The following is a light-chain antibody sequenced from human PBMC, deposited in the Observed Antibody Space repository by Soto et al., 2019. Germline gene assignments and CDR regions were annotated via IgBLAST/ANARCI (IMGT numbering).Light chain of an antibody. CDR1: QIISSW. CDR3: QQYSSYFWT. J-gene: IGKJ1*01. V-gene: IGKV1-5*01. Sequence: DIQMTQSPSTLSASVGDRVTITCRASQIISSWLAWYQQKPGTATKLLIYDASSLESGAPSRCSGSGSGTEFPLTISSLQPDDFAYYYCQQYSSYFWTFGQGTKVEIK. CDR2: DAS.